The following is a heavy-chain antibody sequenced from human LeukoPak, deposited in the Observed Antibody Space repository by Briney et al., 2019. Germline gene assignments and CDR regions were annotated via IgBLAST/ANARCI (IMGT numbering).Heavy chain of an antibody. CDR1: GFTFSSYG. CDR2: IRYDGSNK. J-gene: IGHJ4*02. Sequence: GGSLRLSCAASGFTFSSYGMHWVRQAPGKGLERVAFIRYDGSNKYYADSVKGRFTISRDNSKNTLYLQMNSLRAEDAAVYYCAKAPVTTCSGAYCYPFDYWGQGTLVTVSS. CDR3: AKAPVTTCSGAYCYPFDY. V-gene: IGHV3-30*02. D-gene: IGHD2-15*01.